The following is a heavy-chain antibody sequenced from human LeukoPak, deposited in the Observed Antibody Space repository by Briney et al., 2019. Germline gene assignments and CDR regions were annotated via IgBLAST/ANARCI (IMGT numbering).Heavy chain of an antibody. Sequence: GGSLRLSCAASGFTFSSYGMHWVRQAPGKGLEWVAVISYDGSNKYYADSVKGRFTISRDNSKNTLYLQMNSLRAEDTAVYYCAKDQLRVVPAAISAFDYWGQGTLVTVSS. D-gene: IGHD2-2*02. CDR2: ISYDGSNK. CDR3: AKDQLRVVPAAISAFDY. CDR1: GFTFSSYG. J-gene: IGHJ4*02. V-gene: IGHV3-30*18.